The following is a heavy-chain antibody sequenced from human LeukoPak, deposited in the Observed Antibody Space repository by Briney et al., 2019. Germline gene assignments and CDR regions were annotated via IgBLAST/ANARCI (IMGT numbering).Heavy chain of an antibody. J-gene: IGHJ4*02. D-gene: IGHD3-22*01. Sequence: GGSLRLSCAASGFTFDNYAINWVRQAPGKGLEWVSYISSSGSTIYYADSVKGRFTISRDNAKNSLYLQMNSLRAEDTAVYYCARMMYYYDSSGYWGYYFDYWGQGTLVTVSS. CDR3: ARMMYYYDSSGYWGYYFDY. CDR1: GFTFDNYA. V-gene: IGHV3-48*04. CDR2: ISSSGSTI.